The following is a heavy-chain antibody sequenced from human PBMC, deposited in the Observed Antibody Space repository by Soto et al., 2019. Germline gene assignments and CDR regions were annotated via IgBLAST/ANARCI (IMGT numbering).Heavy chain of an antibody. Sequence: QVQLQESGPGLVKPSQTLSLTCTVSGGSISSGDYYWSWIRQPPGKGLEWIGYIYYSGSTYYNTSLKSRVTISVDTSKNQFSLKLSSVTAADTAVYYCARESYSMTGYYLLDYWGQGTLVTVSS. CDR1: GGSISSGDYY. CDR3: ARESYSMTGYYLLDY. CDR2: IYYSGST. V-gene: IGHV4-30-4*01. D-gene: IGHD3-9*01. J-gene: IGHJ4*02.